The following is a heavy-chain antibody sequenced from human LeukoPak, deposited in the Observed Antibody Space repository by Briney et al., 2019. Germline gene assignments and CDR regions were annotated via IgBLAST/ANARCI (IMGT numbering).Heavy chain of an antibody. Sequence: SEPLSLTCTVSGVSIGSQYWSWIRQTPGKGLEWIGYMLYNARSDYNPSLKGRVSISVDTSKNQSSLKLSSVTEADTAVYYCARDEWEHNYWGQGILVTVSS. CDR3: ARDEWEHNY. CDR2: MLYNARS. D-gene: IGHD1-26*01. CDR1: GVSIGSQY. V-gene: IGHV4-59*11. J-gene: IGHJ4*02.